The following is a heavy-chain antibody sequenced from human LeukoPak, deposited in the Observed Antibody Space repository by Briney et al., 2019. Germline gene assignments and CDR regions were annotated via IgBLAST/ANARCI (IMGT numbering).Heavy chain of an antibody. CDR1: GGSISSYY. CDR3: ARRNFHYYYYMDV. Sequence: SETLSLTCTVSGGSISSYYWSWIRQPPGKGLEWIGEINHSGSTNCNPSLKSRVTISVDTSKNQFSLKLSSVTAADTAVYYCARRNFHYYYYMDVWGKGTTVTISS. D-gene: IGHD2/OR15-2a*01. V-gene: IGHV4-34*01. J-gene: IGHJ6*03. CDR2: INHSGST.